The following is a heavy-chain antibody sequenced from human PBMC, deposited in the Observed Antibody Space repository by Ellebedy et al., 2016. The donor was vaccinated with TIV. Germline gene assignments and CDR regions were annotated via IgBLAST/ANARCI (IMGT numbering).Heavy chain of an antibody. Sequence: SETLSLXXTVSGGSMTSYYWTWIRQPAGKGLEWIGLIYSSGISNYNPSLKSRLTMSVDTSKNQFSLELSSGTAADTAVYYCATQGGRLPGYSWFDPWGQGTLVTVSS. CDR1: GGSMTSYY. V-gene: IGHV4-4*07. CDR2: IYSSGIS. J-gene: IGHJ5*02. CDR3: ATQGGRLPGYSWFDP. D-gene: IGHD5-18*01.